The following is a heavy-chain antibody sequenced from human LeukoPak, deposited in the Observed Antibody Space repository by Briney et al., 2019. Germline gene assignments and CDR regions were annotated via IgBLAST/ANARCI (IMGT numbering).Heavy chain of an antibody. CDR3: AKERIPIAAAGTVGFDY. D-gene: IGHD6-13*01. Sequence: GGSLRLSCAASGFTFSSYAMSWVRQAPGKGLEWVSAISGSGGSTYYADSVKGRFTISRDNSKNTLYLQMNSLRAEDTAVYYCAKERIPIAAAGTVGFDYWGQGTLVTVSS. CDR1: GFTFSSYA. V-gene: IGHV3-23*01. CDR2: ISGSGGST. J-gene: IGHJ4*02.